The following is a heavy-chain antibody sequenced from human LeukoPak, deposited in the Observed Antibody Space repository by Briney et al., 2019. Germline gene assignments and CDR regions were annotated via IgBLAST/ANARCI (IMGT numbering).Heavy chain of an antibody. Sequence: GGSLRLSCAASGFTVSSNYMSWVRQAPGKGLEWVSVIYSGGSTYYVDSVKGRFTISRDNSKNTLYLQMNSLRAEDTAVYYCARVLVGCFDYWGQGTLVTVSS. V-gene: IGHV3-53*01. CDR1: GFTVSSNY. J-gene: IGHJ4*02. D-gene: IGHD3-10*01. CDR3: ARVLVGCFDY. CDR2: IYSGGST.